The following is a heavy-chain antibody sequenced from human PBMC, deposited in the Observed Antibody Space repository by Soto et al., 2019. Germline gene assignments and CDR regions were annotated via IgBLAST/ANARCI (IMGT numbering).Heavy chain of an antibody. CDR1: GYTFTSYA. V-gene: IGHV1-3*01. CDR3: ARDYYGSGNGWFDP. D-gene: IGHD3-10*01. Sequence: ASVKVSCKASGYTFTSYAMHWVRQAPGQRLEWMGWINAGIGTTKYSQKFQGRVTITADKSASTAYMELSSLRSEDTAVYYCARDYYGSGNGWFDPWGQGTLVTVSS. J-gene: IGHJ5*02. CDR2: INAGIGTT.